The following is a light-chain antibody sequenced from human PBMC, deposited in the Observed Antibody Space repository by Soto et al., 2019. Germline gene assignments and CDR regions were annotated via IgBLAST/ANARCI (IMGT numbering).Light chain of an antibody. CDR3: SSYTITNTLV. Sequence: QSALTQPASVSGSPGQSITISCTGTISDVGAYDYVSWFQHYPGKAPKLLIYEVTNRPSGVSDRFSGSRSGNTASLTISGLQAEDEADYYCSSYTITNTLVFGSGTKVTVL. V-gene: IGLV2-14*01. CDR2: EVT. CDR1: ISDVGAYDY. J-gene: IGLJ1*01.